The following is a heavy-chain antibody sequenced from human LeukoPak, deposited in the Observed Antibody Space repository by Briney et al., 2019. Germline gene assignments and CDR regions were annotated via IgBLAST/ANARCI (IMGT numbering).Heavy chain of an antibody. CDR2: INHSGST. V-gene: IGHV4-39*07. CDR1: GGSISSSSYY. CDR3: ARLSSSYYAFDI. D-gene: IGHD6-13*01. J-gene: IGHJ3*02. Sequence: SETLSLTCTVSGGSISSSSYYWSWIRQPPGKGLEWIGEINHSGSTNYNPSLKSRVTISVDTSKNQFSLKLSSVTAADTAVYYCARLSSSYYAFDIWGQGTMVTVSS.